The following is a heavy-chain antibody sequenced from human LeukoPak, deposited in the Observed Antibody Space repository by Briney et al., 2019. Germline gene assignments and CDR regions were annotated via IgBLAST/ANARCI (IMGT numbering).Heavy chain of an antibody. CDR3: ARDSISGSYVHYDN. J-gene: IGHJ4*02. CDR2: INTNTGNP. CDR1: GYTFTSYG. D-gene: IGHD1-26*01. V-gene: IGHV7-4-1*02. Sequence: GASVKVSCKASGYTFTSYGISWVRQAPGQGLEWMGWINTNTGNPTYAQGFTGRFVFSLDTSVSTAYLQINSLKAEDTAVYYCARDSISGSYVHYDNWGQGTLVTVSS.